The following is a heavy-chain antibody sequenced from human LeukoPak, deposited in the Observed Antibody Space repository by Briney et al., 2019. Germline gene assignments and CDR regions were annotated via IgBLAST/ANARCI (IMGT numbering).Heavy chain of an antibody. V-gene: IGHV4-59*02. CDR1: GGSVSSYY. J-gene: IGHJ4*02. CDR3: ASLGFGELSY. Sequence: SETLSLTCTVSGGSVSSYYWSWIRQPPGKGLEWIGYIYYSGSTNYNPSLKSRVTISVDTSKNQFSLKLSSVTAADTAVYYCASLGFGELSYWGQGTLVTVSS. D-gene: IGHD3-10*01. CDR2: IYYSGST.